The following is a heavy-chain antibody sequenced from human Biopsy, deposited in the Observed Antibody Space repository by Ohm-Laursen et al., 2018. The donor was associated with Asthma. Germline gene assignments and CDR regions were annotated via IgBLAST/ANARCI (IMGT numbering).Heavy chain of an antibody. CDR1: GGTFSNFA. Sequence: SSVKVSCKTPGGTFSNFAISWVRQAPGQGLEWLGGITTVFGTTNYAQKFQGRVTITADESTSTAYMEVTSLRSEDTAIYYCARCQVGYSSGWSLLLKKIYYSGMDVWGQGTAVTVSS. J-gene: IGHJ6*02. D-gene: IGHD6-19*01. V-gene: IGHV1-69*01. CDR2: ITTVFGTT. CDR3: ARCQVGYSSGWSLLLKKIYYSGMDV.